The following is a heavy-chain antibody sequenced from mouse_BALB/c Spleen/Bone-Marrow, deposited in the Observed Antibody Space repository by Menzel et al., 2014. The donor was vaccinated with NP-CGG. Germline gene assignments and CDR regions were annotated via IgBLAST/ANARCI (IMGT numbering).Heavy chain of an antibody. CDR3: ARSPMITESYAMDY. Sequence: DLVRPGASVKLSCKASGYTFTSYWINWIKQRPGQGLEWIGRIAPGSGNTYYNEMFKGKATLTVDTSSSTAYIQLSSLSSEDSPVYFCARSPMITESYAMDYWGQATSVTVSS. D-gene: IGHD2-4*01. CDR2: IAPGSGNT. J-gene: IGHJ4*01. CDR1: GYTFTSYW. V-gene: IGHV1S41*01.